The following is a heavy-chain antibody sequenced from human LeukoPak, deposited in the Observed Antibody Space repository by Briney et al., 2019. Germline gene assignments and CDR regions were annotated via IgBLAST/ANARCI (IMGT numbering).Heavy chain of an antibody. D-gene: IGHD3-10*02. V-gene: IGHV3-48*03. CDR2: ISSSGSTI. J-gene: IGHJ6*04. CDR3: AELGITMIGGV. Sequence: GGSLRLSCAASGFTFSSYEMNWVRQAPGKGLEWVSYISSSGSTIYYADSVKGRFTISRDNAENSLYLQMNSLRAEDTAVYYCAELGITMIGGVWGKGTTVTVSS. CDR1: GFTFSSYE.